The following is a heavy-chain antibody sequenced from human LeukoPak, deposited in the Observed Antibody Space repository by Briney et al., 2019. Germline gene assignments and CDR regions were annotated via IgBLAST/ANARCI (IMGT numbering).Heavy chain of an antibody. CDR2: LYNTGNT. CDR3: ARLTADGRLYFVD. Sequence: PGGSLRLSCAASGFTVNSNYLSWVRQAPGKGLEWVSTLYNTGNTYYANSMKGRFSISRDNSKNTLFLQMNSLRAEDTAVYYCARLTADGRLYFVDWGPGTLVTVSS. J-gene: IGHJ4*02. V-gene: IGHV3-53*01. CDR1: GFTVNSNY. D-gene: IGHD6-13*01.